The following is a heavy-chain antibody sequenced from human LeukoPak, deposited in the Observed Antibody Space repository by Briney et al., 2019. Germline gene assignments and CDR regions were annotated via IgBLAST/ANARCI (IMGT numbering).Heavy chain of an antibody. CDR3: ARGPAISFYYMDV. J-gene: IGHJ6*03. V-gene: IGHV3-23*01. CDR1: GFTFSSYA. D-gene: IGHD2-2*01. CDR2: ISGSGGST. Sequence: GGSLRLSCAASGFTFSSYAMSWVRQAPGKGLEWVSAISGSGGSTYYADSVKGRFTISRGNSKNTLYLQMNSPRAEDTAVYYCARGPAISFYYMDVWGKGTTVTVSS.